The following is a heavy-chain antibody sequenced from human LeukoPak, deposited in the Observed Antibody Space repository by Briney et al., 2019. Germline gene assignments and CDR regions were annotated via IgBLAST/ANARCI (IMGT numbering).Heavy chain of an antibody. V-gene: IGHV3-23*01. CDR2: ISGSGSNT. D-gene: IGHD3-16*01. Sequence: GGSLRLSCAASGFTFANYAMTWVPQAAGKGLDWVSLISGSGSNTYYTDSVQGRFTISRDNSRNTLYLQMSSLRAEDTAIYYCAKERGISYTYEFDYWGQGALVTVSS. CDR1: GFTFANYA. J-gene: IGHJ4*02. CDR3: AKERGISYTYEFDY.